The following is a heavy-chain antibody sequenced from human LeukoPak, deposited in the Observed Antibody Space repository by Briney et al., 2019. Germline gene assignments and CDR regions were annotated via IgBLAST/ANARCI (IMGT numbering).Heavy chain of an antibody. Sequence: GGSLRLSCTASGFSVGDYAMSWVRQAPGKGLEWVALIWYDGSNKYYADSVKGRFTISRDNSKNTLYLQMNSLRAEDTAVSYCARDIYNRGTYYFDYWGQGTLVTVSS. J-gene: IGHJ4*02. CDR3: ARDIYNRGTYYFDY. CDR2: IWYDGSNK. CDR1: GFSVGDYA. D-gene: IGHD1-1*01. V-gene: IGHV3-33*01.